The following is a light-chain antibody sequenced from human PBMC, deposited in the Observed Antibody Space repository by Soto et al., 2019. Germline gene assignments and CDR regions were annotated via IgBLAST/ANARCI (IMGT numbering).Light chain of an antibody. V-gene: IGKV3-20*01. J-gene: IGKJ1*01. Sequence: EIVLTQSPGTLSLSPGERATLSCRASQSVSSNYLAWYQQKPGQAPRLLIYGASNRATGIPDRFSGSGSGTDFTLTISRLEPEDCAVYYCQQYGSSTVTFGQGTKVEIK. CDR2: GAS. CDR3: QQYGSSTVT. CDR1: QSVSSNY.